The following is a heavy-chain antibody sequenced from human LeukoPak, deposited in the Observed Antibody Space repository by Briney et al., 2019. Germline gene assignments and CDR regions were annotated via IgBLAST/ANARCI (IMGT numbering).Heavy chain of an antibody. J-gene: IGHJ4*02. CDR3: AKRQRAIAAAGPFDY. Sequence: GGSLRLSCAASGFTFSSYGMHWVRQAPGKGLEWVAVIWYDGGNKYYADSVKGRFTISRDNSKNTLYLQMSSLRAEDTAVYYCAKRQRAIAAAGPFDYWGQGTLVTVSS. CDR2: IWYDGGNK. CDR1: GFTFSSYG. V-gene: IGHV3-33*06. D-gene: IGHD6-13*01.